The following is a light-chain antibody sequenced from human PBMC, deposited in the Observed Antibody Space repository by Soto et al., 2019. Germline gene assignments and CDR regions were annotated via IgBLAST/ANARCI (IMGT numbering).Light chain of an antibody. CDR3: HQRGTWPET. Sequence: EIVLTQFPATLSLSPGERATLSCRASQSVSTYLAWYQQKPGQAPRLLIYGASNRATGIPARFSGSGSGTDFTLTIGSLEPEDSAVYYCHQRGTWPETFGQGTKVAIK. V-gene: IGKV3-11*01. CDR1: QSVSTY. CDR2: GAS. J-gene: IGKJ1*01.